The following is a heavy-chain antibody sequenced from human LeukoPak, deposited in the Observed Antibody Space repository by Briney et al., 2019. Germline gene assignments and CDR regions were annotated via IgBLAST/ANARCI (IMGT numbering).Heavy chain of an antibody. CDR3: AKGFYCSSSTCLDY. CDR2: ISGSGGST. J-gene: IGHJ4*02. Sequence: GGSLRLSCAASGFTFSSYAMSWVRQAPGKGLEWVSAISGSGGSTYYADSVKGRFTISRDNSKNTLYLQMNSLRAEDTAVYYCAKGFYCSSSTCLDYWGRGTLVTVSS. D-gene: IGHD2-2*01. CDR1: GFTFSSYA. V-gene: IGHV3-23*01.